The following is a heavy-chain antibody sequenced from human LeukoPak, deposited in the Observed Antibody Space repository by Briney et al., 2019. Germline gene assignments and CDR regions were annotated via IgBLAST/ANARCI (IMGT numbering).Heavy chain of an antibody. CDR1: GITLSNYG. Sequence: GGSLRLSCAVSGITLSNYGMSWVRQAPGKGLEWVAGISDSGGRTNYADSVKGRFTISRDNPKNTLYLQMNSLRAEDTTVYFCAERGVVIRVILVGFHKEAYYFDSWGQGALVTVSS. CDR3: AERGVVIRVILVGFHKEAYYFDS. J-gene: IGHJ4*02. CDR2: ISDSGGRT. V-gene: IGHV3-23*01. D-gene: IGHD3-22*01.